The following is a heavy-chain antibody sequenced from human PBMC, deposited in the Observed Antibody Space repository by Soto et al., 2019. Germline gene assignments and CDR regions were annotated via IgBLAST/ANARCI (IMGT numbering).Heavy chain of an antibody. V-gene: IGHV1-69*01. CDR2: IIPIFGTA. CDR1: GGTFSSYA. Sequence: QVQLVQSGAEVKKPGSSVKVSCKASGGTFSSYAISWVRQAPGPGLEWMGGIIPIFGTANYAQKFQGRVTITADESTSTAYMELSSLRSEDTAVYYCERYRGRSGYDLGGDYWGQGTLVNVSS. D-gene: IGHD5-12*01. CDR3: ERYRGRSGYDLGGDY. J-gene: IGHJ4*02.